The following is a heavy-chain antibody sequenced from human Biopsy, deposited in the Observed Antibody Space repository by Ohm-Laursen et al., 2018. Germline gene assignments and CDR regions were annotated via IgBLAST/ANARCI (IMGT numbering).Heavy chain of an antibody. CDR3: AAYYYDSSGYFYALHY. Sequence: SETLSLTCTVSGVSISSYFWSWIRQPLGKGLEWIGYVSYSGNTKYNPSLKSRVIISADTSKNQFSLKLSSVTAADTAMYYCAAYYYDSSGYFYALHYWGQGTLVTVSS. CDR1: GVSISSYF. V-gene: IGHV4-59*08. J-gene: IGHJ4*02. D-gene: IGHD3-22*01. CDR2: VSYSGNT.